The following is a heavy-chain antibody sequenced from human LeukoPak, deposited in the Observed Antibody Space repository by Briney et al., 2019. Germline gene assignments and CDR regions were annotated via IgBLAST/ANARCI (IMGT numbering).Heavy chain of an antibody. CDR3: ARLRXGSIDY. CDR1: GYSFTSYW. CDR2: VDPSDSYI. V-gene: IGHV5-10-1*01. Sequence: GESLKISCKGSGYSFTSYWISWVRQMPGKGLEWMGRVDPSDSYINYSLSFQGHVTTSADKSITTAYLQWSSLRASDTAMYYXARLRXGSIDYWGQGXLXXXSS. J-gene: IGHJ4*02.